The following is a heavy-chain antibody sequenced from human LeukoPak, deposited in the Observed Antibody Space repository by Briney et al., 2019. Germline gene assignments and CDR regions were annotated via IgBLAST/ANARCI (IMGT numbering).Heavy chain of an antibody. D-gene: IGHD4-17*01. CDR2: INNSGTDT. J-gene: IGHJ4*02. Sequence: GGSLRLSCAASGFTFSSYAMSWVRQAPGKGLEWVSSINNSGTDTYYEDSVKGRFTISRDNSKNTLFLHINSLSAEDTAVYYCAAAVNTGRAEHYWGQGTLVTVSS. V-gene: IGHV3-23*01. CDR3: AAAVNTGRAEHY. CDR1: GFTFSSYA.